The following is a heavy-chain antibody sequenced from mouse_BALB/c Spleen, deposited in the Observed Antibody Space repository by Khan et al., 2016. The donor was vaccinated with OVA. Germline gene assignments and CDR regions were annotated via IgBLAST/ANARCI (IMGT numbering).Heavy chain of an antibody. V-gene: IGHV1-54*01. CDR3: ARGGYGSLAY. CDR2: INPGSGGT. Sequence: QVQLQQSGAELVRPGTSVKVSCKASGYAFNNYMLEWVKQRPGQGLEWIGVINPGSGGTNYTEKFKGKATLTADKSSNTAYMQLSSLTSDDSAVYFCARGGYGSLAYWGQGTLVTVSA. CDR1: GYAFNNYM. J-gene: IGHJ3*01. D-gene: IGHD1-1*02.